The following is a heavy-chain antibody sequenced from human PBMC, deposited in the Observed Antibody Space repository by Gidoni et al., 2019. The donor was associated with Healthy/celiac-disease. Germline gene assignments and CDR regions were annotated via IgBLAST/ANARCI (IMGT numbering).Heavy chain of an antibody. J-gene: IGHJ6*02. CDR2: LDPSDSYT. CDR3: ARRVKWGYGMDV. V-gene: IGHV5-10-1*03. Sequence: EVQPVPSGAEVKKPGGSLRISCKGSGYSFTIYWTRWVRQMPGKGLEWMGRLDPSDSYTNYSPSFQGHVTISADKSISTAYLQWSSLKASDTAMYYCARRVKWGYGMDVWGQGTTVTVSS. D-gene: IGHD7-27*01. CDR1: GYSFTIYW.